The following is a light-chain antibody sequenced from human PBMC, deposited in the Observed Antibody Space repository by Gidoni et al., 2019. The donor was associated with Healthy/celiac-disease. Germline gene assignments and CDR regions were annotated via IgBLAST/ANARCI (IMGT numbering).Light chain of an antibody. V-gene: IGKV1-27*01. CDR1: QGISNY. Sequence: LSASVGDRVTITCQASQGISNYLAWYQQKPGKVPKLLIYAASTLQSGVPSRFSGSGSGTDFTLTISSLQPEDVATYYCQKYNSALFTFGPGTKVDIK. J-gene: IGKJ3*01. CDR2: AAS. CDR3: QKYNSALFT.